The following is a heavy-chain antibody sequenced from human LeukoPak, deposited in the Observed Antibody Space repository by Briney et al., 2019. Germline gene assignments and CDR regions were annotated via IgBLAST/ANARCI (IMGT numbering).Heavy chain of an antibody. D-gene: IGHD3-16*02. V-gene: IGHV4-59*08. Sequence: PSETLSLTCTVPAGSTSSSYRSWIRAPPGKGLEWLCYIFYGGSSTYNPSLKSRGTISVDTSKNQFSLKLSSVTAADTAVYYCARVGTGNSSRSVWFDPWGQGTLVTVSS. J-gene: IGHJ5*02. CDR3: ARVGTGNSSRSVWFDP. CDR1: AGSTSSSY. CDR2: IFYGGSS.